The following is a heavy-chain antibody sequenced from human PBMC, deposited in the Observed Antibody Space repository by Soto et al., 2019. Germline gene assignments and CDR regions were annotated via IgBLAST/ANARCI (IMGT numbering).Heavy chain of an antibody. J-gene: IGHJ4*02. CDR2: ISGGGGST. V-gene: IGHV3-23*01. CDR1: GFTFSSYA. CDR3: AKDKPEYYDILTGYGPIDY. D-gene: IGHD3-9*01. Sequence: EVQLLESGGDLVQPGGSLRLSCAASGFTFSSYAMSWVRQAPGKGLEWVSAISGGGGSTYFADSVKGRFTISRDNSKNTLYLQMNSLRAEDTAVYYCAKDKPEYYDILTGYGPIDYWGQGTLVTVSS.